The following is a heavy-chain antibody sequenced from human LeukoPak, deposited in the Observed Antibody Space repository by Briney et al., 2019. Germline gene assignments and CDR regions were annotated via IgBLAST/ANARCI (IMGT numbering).Heavy chain of an antibody. V-gene: IGHV3-33*01. Sequence: GGSLRLSCAASGFTFSSYGMHWVRQAPGKGLEWVAVIWYDGSNKYYADSVKGRFTISRDNSKNTLYLQMNSLRAEDMAVYYCARDRGGSYVGLLDYWGQGTLVTVSS. D-gene: IGHD1-26*01. CDR1: GFTFSSYG. CDR2: IWYDGSNK. J-gene: IGHJ4*02. CDR3: ARDRGGSYVGLLDY.